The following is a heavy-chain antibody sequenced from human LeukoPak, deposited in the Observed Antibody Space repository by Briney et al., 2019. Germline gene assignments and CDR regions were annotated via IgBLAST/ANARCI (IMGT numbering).Heavy chain of an antibody. CDR2: IQSDGSKT. J-gene: IGHJ6*02. CDR3: AKRYCKSATCRSDMDA. D-gene: IGHD2-15*01. CDR1: GFTFSNYA. Sequence: GGSLRLSCAASGFTFSNYAMNWVRQAPGKGLEWVALIQSDGSKTYSADSVKGRFTISRDNPRNTLYLQMDRLRPEDTAVYYCAKRYCKSATCRSDMDAWGQGTTVTVS. V-gene: IGHV3-30*02.